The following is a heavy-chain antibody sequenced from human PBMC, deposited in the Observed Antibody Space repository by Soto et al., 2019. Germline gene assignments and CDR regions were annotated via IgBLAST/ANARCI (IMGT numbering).Heavy chain of an antibody. Sequence: SVKVSCKASGFTFSSSAVHWVRQARGHRLEWIGWIVVGNSNTNYAQKLQGRVTVTTDTSTSTAYMELRSLISDDTAVYYCARTTAYETSGYYYHTYWGQGTQVTVSS. CDR2: IVVGNSNT. D-gene: IGHD3-22*01. J-gene: IGHJ4*02. V-gene: IGHV1-58*01. CDR3: ARTTAYETSGYYYHTY. CDR1: GFTFSSSA.